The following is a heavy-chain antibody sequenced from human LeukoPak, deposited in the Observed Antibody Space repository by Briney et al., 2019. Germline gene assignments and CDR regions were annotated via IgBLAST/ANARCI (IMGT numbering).Heavy chain of an antibody. CDR3: ARDYGNDYGDYDIDY. CDR2: ISSSSSTI. D-gene: IGHD4-17*01. Sequence: GGSLRLSCAASGFTFSSYAMSWVRQAPGKGLEWVSYISSSSSTIYYADSVKGRFTISRDNAKNSLYLQMNSLRAEDTAVYYCARDYGNDYGDYDIDYWGQGTLVTVSS. J-gene: IGHJ4*02. CDR1: GFTFSSYA. V-gene: IGHV3-48*01.